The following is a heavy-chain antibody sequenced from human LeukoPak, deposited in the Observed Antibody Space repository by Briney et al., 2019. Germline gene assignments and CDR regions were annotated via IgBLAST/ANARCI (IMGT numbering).Heavy chain of an antibody. CDR2: IKSQIDGGTA. V-gene: IGHV3-15*01. CDR1: GFSFSNAW. Sequence: GGSLRLSCAASGFSFSNAWMSWARQAPGKVLEWVARIKSQIDGGTANYSAPVKGRFTISRDDSKNTPYLQMDSLKIEDTALYFCATDKQASPDYWGQGTLVTVSS. J-gene: IGHJ4*02. D-gene: IGHD6-13*01. CDR3: ATDKQASPDY.